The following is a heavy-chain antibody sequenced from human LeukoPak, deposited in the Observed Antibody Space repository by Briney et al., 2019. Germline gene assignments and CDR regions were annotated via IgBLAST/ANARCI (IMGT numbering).Heavy chain of an antibody. D-gene: IGHD7-27*01. CDR2: TYNGGST. CDR1: GLTVSSNY. J-gene: IGHJ4*02. Sequence: GGSLRLSCAASGLTVSSNYMSWVRQAPEKGLEWVSVTYNGGSTFYADSVKGRFTISRDNSKNTLYLQMNSLRAEDTAVYYCATKIVLGNTIVLDYWGQGTLVTVSS. V-gene: IGHV3-53*01. CDR3: ATKIVLGNTIVLDY.